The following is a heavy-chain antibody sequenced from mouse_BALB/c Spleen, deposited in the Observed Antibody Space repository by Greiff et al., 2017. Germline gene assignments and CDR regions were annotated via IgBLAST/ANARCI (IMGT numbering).Heavy chain of an antibody. D-gene: IGHD2-14*01. J-gene: IGHJ2*01. Sequence: EVKLVESGGDLVKPGGSLKLSCAASGFTFSSYGMSWVRQTPDKRLEWVATISSGGSYTYYPDSVKGRFTISRDNAKNTLYLQMSSLKSEDTAMYYCARHEVRQCFDYWGQGTTLTVSS. CDR1: GFTFSSYG. CDR2: ISSGGSYT. V-gene: IGHV5-6*01. CDR3: ARHEVRQCFDY.